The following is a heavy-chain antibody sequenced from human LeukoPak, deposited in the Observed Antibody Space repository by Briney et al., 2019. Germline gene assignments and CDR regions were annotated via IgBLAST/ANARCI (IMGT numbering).Heavy chain of an antibody. V-gene: IGHV3-23*01. J-gene: IGHJ4*02. CDR2: ISGSGGST. D-gene: IGHD6-6*01. CDR3: AKSPKYSSSSTFDY. Sequence: PGGSLRLSCAASGFTFCSYAMSWVRQAPGEGLGWGSAISGSGGSTYYADSVKGRFTISRDNSKNTLYLQMNSLRAEDTAVYYCAKSPKYSSSSTFDYWGQGTLVTVSS. CDR1: GFTFCSYA.